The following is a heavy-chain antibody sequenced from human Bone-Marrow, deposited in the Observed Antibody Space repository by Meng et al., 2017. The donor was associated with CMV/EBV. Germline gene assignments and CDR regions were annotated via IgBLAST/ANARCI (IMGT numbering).Heavy chain of an antibody. V-gene: IGHV3-23*01. CDR1: GFTFSSHG. CDR3: ARRSGYDFGPYDQ. J-gene: IGHJ4*02. Sequence: GGSLRLSCAASGFTFSSHGMNWVRQAPGKGPEWVSGISGSGANTYYGETAKGRFTISRDNSKNTVYLQMNSLRAEDTATYYCARRSGYDFGPYDQWGQGTLVTVSS. D-gene: IGHD5-12*01. CDR2: ISGSGANT.